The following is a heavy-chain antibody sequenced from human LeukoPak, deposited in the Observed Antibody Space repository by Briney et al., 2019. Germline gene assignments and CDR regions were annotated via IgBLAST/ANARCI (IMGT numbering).Heavy chain of an antibody. J-gene: IGHJ4*02. V-gene: IGHV3-23*01. CDR2: IIGSGGST. D-gene: IGHD2-21*02. CDR1: GFTFSSYA. Sequence: PGGSLRLSCAASGFTFSSYAMSWVRQAPGKGLEWVSTIIGSGGSTYNADFVKGRFTISRDNSKNTLYLQMNSLRAEDTAVYYCAKDSYCGGDCYKRDVDYWGQGTLVTVSS. CDR3: AKDSYCGGDCYKRDVDY.